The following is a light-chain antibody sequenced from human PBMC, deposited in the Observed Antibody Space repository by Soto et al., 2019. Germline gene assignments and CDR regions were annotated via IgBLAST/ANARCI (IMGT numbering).Light chain of an antibody. Sequence: QSVLTQPASVSGSPGQSITISCTGSSSDVGSCNLVSWYQHHPGKAPKLVIYGVTNRPSGISDRFSGSKSGNTASLTISGLQAEDEADYHCCSYAGRVTPDVFGTGTKVTVL. V-gene: IGLV2-23*02. CDR1: SSDVGSCNL. J-gene: IGLJ1*01. CDR3: CSYAGRVTPDV. CDR2: GVT.